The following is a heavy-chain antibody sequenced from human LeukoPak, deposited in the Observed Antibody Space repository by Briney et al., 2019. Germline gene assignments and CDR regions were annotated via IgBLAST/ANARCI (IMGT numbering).Heavy chain of an antibody. Sequence: PGGSLRLSCAASGFTFSSYWMHWVRQAPGKGLVWVSRINTDGSSTSYADSVKGRFTISRDNAKNTLYLQMNSLRAEDTAVYYCARGESGGYDPPGIDYWGQGTLVTVSS. CDR2: INTDGSST. V-gene: IGHV3-74*01. J-gene: IGHJ4*02. CDR1: GFTFSSYW. D-gene: IGHD5-12*01. CDR3: ARGESGGYDPPGIDY.